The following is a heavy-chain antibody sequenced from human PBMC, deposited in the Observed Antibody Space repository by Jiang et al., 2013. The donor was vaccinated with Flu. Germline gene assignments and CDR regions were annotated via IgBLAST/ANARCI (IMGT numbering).Heavy chain of an antibody. J-gene: IGHJ3*02. CDR1: GGSISSSSYY. D-gene: IGHD2-21*01. CDR3: ARPANIVVVNDAFDI. V-gene: IGHV4-39*01. Sequence: KPSETLSLTCTVSGGSISSSSYYWGWIRQPPGKGLEWIGSIYYSGSTYYNPSLKSRVTISVDTSKNRFSLKLSSVTAADTAVYYCARPANIVVVNDAFDIWGQGTMVTVSS. CDR2: IYYSGST.